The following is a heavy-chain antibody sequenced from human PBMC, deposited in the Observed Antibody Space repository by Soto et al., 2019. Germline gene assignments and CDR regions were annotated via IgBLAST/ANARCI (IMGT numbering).Heavy chain of an antibody. J-gene: IGHJ6*02. CDR2: ISYSGTT. CDR1: GGSISDNNY. Sequence: SETLSLTSSFSGGSISDNNYSSWIRHSPQKRLEWIGSISYSGTTYYTPSLKSRVTISVDRSKNNFSLKLTSVTAADTPVYYCGSTTTFYLLDWSYYGMDIWGQGTTVTVSS. D-gene: IGHD2-2*01. CDR3: GSTTTFYLLDWSYYGMDI. V-gene: IGHV4-39*02.